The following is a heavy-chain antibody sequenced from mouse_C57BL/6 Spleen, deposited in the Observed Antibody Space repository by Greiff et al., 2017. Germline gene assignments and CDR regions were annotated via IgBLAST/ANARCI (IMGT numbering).Heavy chain of an antibody. V-gene: IGHV5-17*01. CDR3: ASPDYYGSSGAWFAY. D-gene: IGHD1-1*01. J-gene: IGHJ3*01. Sequence: EVKLVESGGGLVKPGGSLKLSCAASGFTFSDYGMHWVRQAPEKGLEWVAYISSGSSTIYYADTVKGRFTISRDTAKNTLFLQMTSLRTEDTAMYYGASPDYYGSSGAWFAYWGQGTLVTVSA. CDR1: GFTFSDYG. CDR2: ISSGSSTI.